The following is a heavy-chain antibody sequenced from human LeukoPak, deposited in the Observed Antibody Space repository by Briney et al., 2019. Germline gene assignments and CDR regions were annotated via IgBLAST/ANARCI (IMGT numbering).Heavy chain of an antibody. Sequence: GGSLRLSCAASGFTFSSYWMSWVPQAPGKGLEWVANIKQDGSEKYYVDSVKGRFTISRDNAKNSLYLQMNSLRAEDTAVYYCASSCSSTSCHHDYWGQGTLVTVSS. V-gene: IGHV3-7*01. CDR1: GFTFSSYW. D-gene: IGHD2-2*01. J-gene: IGHJ4*02. CDR3: ASSCSSTSCHHDY. CDR2: IKQDGSEK.